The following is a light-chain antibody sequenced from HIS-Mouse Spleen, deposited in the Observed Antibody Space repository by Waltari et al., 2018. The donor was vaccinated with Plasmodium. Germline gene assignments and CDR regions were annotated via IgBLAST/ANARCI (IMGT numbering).Light chain of an antibody. CDR2: EDS. J-gene: IGLJ3*02. CDR1: ALPKKY. V-gene: IGLV3-10*01. Sequence: SYELTQPPSVSVSPGQTARSTCPGDALPKKYAYWYQQKSGQAPGLVIYEDSQRPSGIPERFSGSSSGTMATLTISGAQVEDAADYYCYSTDSSGNHRVFGGGTKLTVL. CDR3: YSTDSSGNHRV.